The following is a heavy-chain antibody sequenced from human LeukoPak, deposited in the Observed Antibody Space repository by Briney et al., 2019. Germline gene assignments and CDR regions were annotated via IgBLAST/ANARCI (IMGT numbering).Heavy chain of an antibody. CDR3: ARGFCSDEICQVFTH. D-gene: IGHD3-3*01. V-gene: IGHV4-59*02. Sequence: PSETLSLTCNVSGGAVNSYYWSWIRQTPGGGLKWIGYISHNGNIDYAPPLKSRVTMSIDTTKNQFSLKLTSVTAADTALYFCARGFCSDEICQVFTHWGQGILVTVSS. CDR1: GGAVNSYY. CDR2: ISHNGNI. J-gene: IGHJ4*02.